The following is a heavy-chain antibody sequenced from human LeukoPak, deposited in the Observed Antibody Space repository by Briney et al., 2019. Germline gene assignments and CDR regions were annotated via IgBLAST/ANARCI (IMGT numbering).Heavy chain of an antibody. Sequence: GGSLRLSCAASGFTFSSYDMHWARQATGKGLEWVSAIGTAGDTYYPGSVKGRFTISRENAKNSLYLQMNSLRAGDTAVYYCARDHYGSGSLDYWGQGTLVTVSS. J-gene: IGHJ4*02. CDR2: IGTAGDT. V-gene: IGHV3-13*01. CDR3: ARDHYGSGSLDY. CDR1: GFTFSSYD. D-gene: IGHD3-10*01.